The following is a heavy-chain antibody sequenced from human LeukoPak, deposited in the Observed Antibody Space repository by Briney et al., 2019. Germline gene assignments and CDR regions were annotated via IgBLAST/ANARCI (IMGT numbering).Heavy chain of an antibody. J-gene: IGHJ4*02. V-gene: IGHV3-20*04. CDR1: GFTFDEYG. D-gene: IGHD3-22*01. CDR3: ARGAGDYYDSSGYYYFDY. CDR2: INWNGGST. Sequence: GGSLRLSCAASGFTFDEYGMSWVRQAPGKGLEWVSGINWNGGSTGYADSVKGRFTISRDNAKNSLYLQMNSLRAEDTALYYCARGAGDYYDSSGYYYFDYWGQGTLVTVSS.